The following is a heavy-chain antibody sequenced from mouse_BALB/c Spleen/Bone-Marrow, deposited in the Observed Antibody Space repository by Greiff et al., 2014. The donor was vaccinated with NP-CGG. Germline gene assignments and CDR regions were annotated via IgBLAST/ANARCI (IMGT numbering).Heavy chain of an antibody. CDR2: INPSNGRS. CDR3: ARFNAYDWYFDV. V-gene: IGHV1S81*02. Sequence: QVQLQQSGAELVKPGASVKLSCKASGYTFTSYWMHWVKQRPGQGLEWIGEINPSNGRSNYSEKFKSKATLTVDKSSSTTYMQLSSLTSEDSAVYSCARFNAYDWYFDVWGAGTTVPVYS. J-gene: IGHJ1*01. D-gene: IGHD2-2*01. CDR1: GYTFTSYW.